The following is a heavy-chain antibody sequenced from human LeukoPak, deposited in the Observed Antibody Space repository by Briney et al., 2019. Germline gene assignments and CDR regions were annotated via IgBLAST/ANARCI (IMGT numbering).Heavy chain of an antibody. Sequence: PGGSLRLSCAASGFTFSSYSMNWVRQAPGEGREWGSSINSSSSYIYYADSVKGRFTISRDNAKNSLYLQMNSLRAEDTAVYYCARPGYYDFWSGYYTDFDYWGQGTLVTVSS. J-gene: IGHJ4*02. D-gene: IGHD3-3*01. CDR1: GFTFSSYS. V-gene: IGHV3-21*01. CDR2: INSSSSYI. CDR3: ARPGYYDFWSGYYTDFDY.